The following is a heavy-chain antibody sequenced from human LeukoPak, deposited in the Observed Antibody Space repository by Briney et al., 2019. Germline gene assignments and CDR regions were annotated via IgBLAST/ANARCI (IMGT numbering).Heavy chain of an antibody. V-gene: IGHV1-18*01. CDR3: ARDRKEYYDFWSGYYHYYYYYMDV. D-gene: IGHD3-3*01. CDR1: GYTFTSYG. J-gene: IGHJ6*03. Sequence: AAVNVSCKASGYTFTSYGLGWLRPAPGQGLEWMGWISAYKWKTNHAHNPQGRVNMATDTSTSTAYMVLRSLRSDDTAVYYCARDRKEYYDFWSGYYHYYYYYMDVWGKGTTVTVSS. CDR2: ISAYKWKT.